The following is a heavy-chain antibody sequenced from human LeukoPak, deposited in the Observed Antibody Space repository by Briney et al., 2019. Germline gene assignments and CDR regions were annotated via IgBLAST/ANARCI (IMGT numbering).Heavy chain of an antibody. CDR2: INHSGST. V-gene: IGHV4-61*09. CDR1: GGSISSGSYY. Sequence: SQTLSLTCTVSGGSISSGSYYWSWIRQPAGKGLEWIGEINHSGSTNYNPSLKSRVTISVDTSKNQFSLKLSSVTAADTAVYYCARHYRASSWYPLKVGYYYYMDVWGKGTTVTISS. D-gene: IGHD6-13*01. J-gene: IGHJ6*03. CDR3: ARHYRASSWYPLKVGYYYYMDV.